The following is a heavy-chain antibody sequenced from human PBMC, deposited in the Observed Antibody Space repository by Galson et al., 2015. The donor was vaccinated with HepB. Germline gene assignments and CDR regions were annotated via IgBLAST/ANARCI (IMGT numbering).Heavy chain of an antibody. CDR2: IYPDDSET. CDR1: GYDFTNDW. D-gene: IGHD6-19*01. J-gene: IGHJ4*02. V-gene: IGHV5-51*01. CDR3: ARPSLGSGWNYFDY. Sequence: QSGAEVKKPGESLKISCKGSGYDFTNDWISWVRQMPGKGLEWMGSIYPDDSETNYSPSFQGQVTISVDKSLTTAYLQWSGLKASDTAMYYCARPSLGSGWNYFDYWGQGTLVTVSS.